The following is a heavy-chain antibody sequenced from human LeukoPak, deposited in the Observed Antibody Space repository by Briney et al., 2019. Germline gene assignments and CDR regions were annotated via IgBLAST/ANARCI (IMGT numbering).Heavy chain of an antibody. V-gene: IGHV4-4*07. CDR3: AREGTTGTPDWFDP. J-gene: IGHJ5*02. CDR1: GVSISSYY. CDR2: IYTSGST. Sequence: PSETLSLTCTVSGVSISSYYWSWIRQPAGKGREWIGRIYTSGSTNYNPSLKSRVTMSVDTSKNQFSLKLSSVTAADTAVYYCAREGTTGTPDWFDPWGQGTLVTVSS. D-gene: IGHD1-1*01.